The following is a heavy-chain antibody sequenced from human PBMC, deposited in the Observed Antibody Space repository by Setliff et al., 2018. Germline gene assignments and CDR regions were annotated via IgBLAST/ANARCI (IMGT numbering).Heavy chain of an antibody. V-gene: IGHV1-18*01. D-gene: IGHD3-3*01. CDR1: GYTFRQSI. CDR2: IGVYSGNT. Sequence: GASVKVSCKVSGYTFRQSIVSWVRQAPGQGLEWLGWIGVYSGNTYSAQRFQGRVSLTTDESTNTAYLELRGLRSDDTAVYYCMRLVRFCSRTVCQRTSGDEAWGQGTLVTVSS. CDR3: MRLVRFCSRTVCQRTSGDEA. J-gene: IGHJ5*02.